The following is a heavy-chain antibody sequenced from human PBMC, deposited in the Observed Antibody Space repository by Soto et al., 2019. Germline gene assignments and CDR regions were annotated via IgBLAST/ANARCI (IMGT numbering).Heavy chain of an antibody. CDR3: ARLATVPGFDN. Sequence: KPGGSLRLSCRGSGFRFGEYAMSWFRQAPGKAPEWVGVIRSASFGATPEYAVSVRGRFTISRDDADSIVFLQMNSLKSVVSAVYFSARLATVPGFDNWGQGTLVTV. D-gene: IGHD4-17*01. CDR2: IRSASFGATP. J-gene: IGHJ4*02. V-gene: IGHV3-49*05. CDR1: GFRFGEYA.